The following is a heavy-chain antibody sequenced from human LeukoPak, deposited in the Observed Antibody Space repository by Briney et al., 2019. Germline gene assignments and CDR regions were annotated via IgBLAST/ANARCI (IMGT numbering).Heavy chain of an antibody. CDR2: ISSSSSKI. J-gene: IGHJ4*02. V-gene: IGHV3-48*01. Sequence: GGSLRLSCAASGFTFSSYSMNWVRQAPGKGLEWVSYISSSSSKIYYADSVKGRFTISRDNAKNSLYLQMNSLRAEDTAVYYCARQTSYPSYFDCWVQGTLVTVCS. D-gene: IGHD2-2*01. CDR3: ARQTSYPSYFDC. CDR1: GFTFSSYS.